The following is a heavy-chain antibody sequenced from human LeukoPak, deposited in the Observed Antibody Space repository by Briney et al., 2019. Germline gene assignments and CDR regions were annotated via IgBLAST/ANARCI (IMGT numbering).Heavy chain of an antibody. CDR2: INPNSGGT. CDR1: GYTFTGYY. D-gene: IGHD3-22*01. J-gene: IGHJ4*02. Sequence: ASVKVSCKASGYTFTGYYMHWVRQAPGQGLEWMGWINPNSGGTNYAQKFQGGVTMTRDTSISTAYMELSRLRSDDTAVYYCARGHYDSSGYYYEEDYWGQGTLVTVSS. CDR3: ARGHYDSSGYYYEEDY. V-gene: IGHV1-2*02.